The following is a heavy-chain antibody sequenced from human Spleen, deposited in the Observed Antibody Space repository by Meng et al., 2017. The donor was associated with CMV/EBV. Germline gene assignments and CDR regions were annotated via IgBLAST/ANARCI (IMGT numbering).Heavy chain of an antibody. V-gene: IGHV4-39*07. Sequence: SETLSLTCTVSGGSISSSSYYWGWIRQPPGKGLEWIGSIYYSGSTYYNPSLKSRVTISVDTSKNQFSLKLSSVTAADTAVYYCASGGSHFAYWGQGTLVTVSS. CDR1: GGSISSSSYY. CDR2: IYYSGST. J-gene: IGHJ4*02. CDR3: ASGGSHFAY. D-gene: IGHD1-26*01.